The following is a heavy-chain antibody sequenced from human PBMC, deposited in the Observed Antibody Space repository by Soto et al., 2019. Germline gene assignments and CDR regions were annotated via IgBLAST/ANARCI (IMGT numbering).Heavy chain of an antibody. Sequence: GGALRLSCVASGFFLRNFGMHWVRQAPGKGLEWVSVIWGGGGSTYYAESVKGRFTISRDNSKNTLYLQMNSLRAEDTAVYYCAKLTLIVVVVAAVDYWGQGTLVTVSS. CDR3: AKLTLIVVVVAAVDY. CDR2: IWGGGGST. J-gene: IGHJ4*02. V-gene: IGHV3-NL1*01. CDR1: GFFLRNFG. D-gene: IGHD2-15*01.